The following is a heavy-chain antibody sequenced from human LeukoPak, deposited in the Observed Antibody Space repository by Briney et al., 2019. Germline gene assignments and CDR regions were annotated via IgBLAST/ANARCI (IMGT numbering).Heavy chain of an antibody. V-gene: IGHV1-46*01. Sequence: ASVKVSCKASGYTFTSYYMHWVRQAPGQGLEWMGIVNPSGGSTNYAQKFQGRVTITRDTSTSTVYMELSSLRSEDTAVYYCARLVLGGSWSNHFDYWGQGTLVTVSS. D-gene: IGHD6-13*01. CDR1: GYTFTSYY. CDR3: ARLVLGGSWSNHFDY. CDR2: VNPSGGST. J-gene: IGHJ4*02.